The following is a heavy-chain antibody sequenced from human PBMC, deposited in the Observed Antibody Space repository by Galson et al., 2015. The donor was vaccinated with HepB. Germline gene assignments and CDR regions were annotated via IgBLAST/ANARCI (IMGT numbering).Heavy chain of an antibody. CDR1: GFTFSSYA. D-gene: IGHD2-2*01. V-gene: IGHV3-23*01. Sequence: SLRLSCAASGFTFSSYAMSWVRQAPGKGLEWVSAISGSGGSTYYADSVKGRFTISRDNSKNTLYLQMNSLRAEDTAVYYCAKEVGVVVVPDGGDYYYYGMDVWGQGTTVTVSS. J-gene: IGHJ6*02. CDR3: AKEVGVVVVPDGGDYYYYGMDV. CDR2: ISGSGGST.